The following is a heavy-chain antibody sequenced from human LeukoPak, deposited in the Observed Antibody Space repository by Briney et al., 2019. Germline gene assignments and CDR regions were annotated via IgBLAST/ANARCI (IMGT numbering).Heavy chain of an antibody. D-gene: IGHD5-24*01. V-gene: IGHV3-23*01. CDR3: ARDRLDGYNWGLRYYYYMDV. J-gene: IGHJ6*03. CDR1: GFTFSSYG. Sequence: GGSLRLSCAASGFTFSSYGMSWVRQAPGKGLEWVSAISGSGGSTYYADSVKGRFTISRDNAKNSLYLQMNSLRAEDTAVYYCARDRLDGYNWGLRYYYYMDVWGKGTTVTVSS. CDR2: ISGSGGST.